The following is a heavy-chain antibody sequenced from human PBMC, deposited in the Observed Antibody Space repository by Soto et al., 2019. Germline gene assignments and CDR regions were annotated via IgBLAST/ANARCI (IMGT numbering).Heavy chain of an antibody. CDR1: GFTFSSYG. V-gene: IGHV3-33*01. CDR3: ARDGYGSGSYYIDY. J-gene: IGHJ4*02. Sequence: QVQLVESGGGVVQPGRSLRLSCAASGFTFSSYGMHWVRQAPGKGLERVAVIWYDGINKYYADSVKGRFTISRDKSNNTLYLQMNSLRADDTAVSYCARDGYGSGSYYIDYWGQGTLVTVSS. D-gene: IGHD3-10*01. CDR2: IWYDGINK.